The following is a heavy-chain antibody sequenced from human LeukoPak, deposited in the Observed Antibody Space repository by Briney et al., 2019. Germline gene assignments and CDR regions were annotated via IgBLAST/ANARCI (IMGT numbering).Heavy chain of an antibody. CDR2: INHSGST. Sequence: SETLSLTCAVYGGSFSGYYWSWIRQPPGKGLEWIGEINHSGSTNYNPSLKSRVTISVDTSKNQFSLKLSSVTAADTAVYYCARVMGGVHGFEIWGQGSMVTVSS. CDR1: GGSFSGYY. V-gene: IGHV4-34*01. CDR3: ARVMGGVHGFEI. D-gene: IGHD3-16*01. J-gene: IGHJ3*02.